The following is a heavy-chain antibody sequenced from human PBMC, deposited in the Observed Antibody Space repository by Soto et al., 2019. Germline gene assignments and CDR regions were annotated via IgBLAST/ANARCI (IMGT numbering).Heavy chain of an antibody. CDR3: ARCGSYGFVWFYYYAMDV. CDR2: INEDGSEK. CDR1: GFMFTKHW. Sequence: EVQLLESGGGLVQPGGSLKLSCAVSGFMFTKHWMGWVRQVPGKGLEWLANINEDGSEKNYVDSVKGRFTISRDNAKNSLYLQMSSLRAEDTAVYYCARCGSYGFVWFYYYAMDVWGQGTAVTVSS. D-gene: IGHD5-18*01. V-gene: IGHV3-7*01. J-gene: IGHJ6*02.